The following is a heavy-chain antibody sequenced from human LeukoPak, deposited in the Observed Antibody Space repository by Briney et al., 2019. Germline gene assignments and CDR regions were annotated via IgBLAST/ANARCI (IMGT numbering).Heavy chain of an antibody. CDR3: AKVGTPGIAAAGPFDY. CDR2: ISGSGGST. V-gene: IGHV3-23*01. Sequence: GGSLRLSCAASGFTFSSYAMSWVRQAPGKGLEWVSAISGSGGSTYYADSVKGRFTISRDNSKNKVYLQMNSLRAEDTAVYYCAKVGTPGIAAAGPFDYWGQGTLVTVSS. J-gene: IGHJ4*02. CDR1: GFTFSSYA. D-gene: IGHD6-13*01.